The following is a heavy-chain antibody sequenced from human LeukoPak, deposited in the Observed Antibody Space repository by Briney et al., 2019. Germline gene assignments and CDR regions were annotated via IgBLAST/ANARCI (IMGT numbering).Heavy chain of an antibody. CDR2: INHSGST. CDR1: GVSISSYY. D-gene: IGHD6-6*01. Sequence: SETLSLTCTVSGVSISSYYWSWIRQPPGKGLEWIGEINHSGSTNYNPSLKSRVTISVDTSKNQFSLKLSSVTAADTAVYYCARGLSIAARRPSGWFDPWGQGTLVTVSS. V-gene: IGHV4-34*01. CDR3: ARGLSIAARRPSGWFDP. J-gene: IGHJ5*02.